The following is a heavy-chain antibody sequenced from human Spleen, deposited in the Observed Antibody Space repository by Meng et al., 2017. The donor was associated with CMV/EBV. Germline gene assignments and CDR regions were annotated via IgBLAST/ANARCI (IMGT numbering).Heavy chain of an antibody. CDR1: GGTFSSYA. D-gene: IGHD6-13*01. V-gene: IGHV1-69*12. Sequence: QVQLVQSGAEVKKPXSSVKVSCXAAGGTFSSYAISWVRQAPGQGLEWMGGIIPIFGTANYAQKFQGRVTITADESTSTAYMELSSLRSEDTAVYYCARGPVIAAAGNGWFDPWGQGTLVTVSS. CDR2: IIPIFGTA. CDR3: ARGPVIAAAGNGWFDP. J-gene: IGHJ5*02.